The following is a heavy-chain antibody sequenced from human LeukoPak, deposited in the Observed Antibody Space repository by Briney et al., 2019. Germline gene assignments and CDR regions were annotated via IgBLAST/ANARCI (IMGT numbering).Heavy chain of an antibody. V-gene: IGHV3-48*03. CDR2: ISSSGSTI. CDR3: ASPRPYGSGSNIFDY. Sequence: PGGSLRLSCAASGFTFSSYEMNWVHQAPGKGLEWVSYISSSGSTIYYADSVKGRFTISRDNAKNSLYLQMNSLRAEDTAVYYCASPRPYGSGSNIFDYWGQGTLVTVSS. D-gene: IGHD3-10*01. CDR1: GFTFSSYE. J-gene: IGHJ4*02.